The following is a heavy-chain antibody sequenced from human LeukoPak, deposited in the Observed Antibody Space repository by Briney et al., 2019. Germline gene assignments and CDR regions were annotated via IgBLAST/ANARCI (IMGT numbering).Heavy chain of an antibody. J-gene: IGHJ4*02. CDR2: IYSGGST. D-gene: IGHD2-2*01. Sequence: GGSLRLSCAASGFTVSSNYMSWVRQAPGKGLEWVSLIYSGGSTYYTEYGRGRFIISRDISKNTLYLQMNSLRAEDTAVYDCARVGDCGRASCYAIDYWGRGTLVTGSS. V-gene: IGHV3-66*01. CDR3: ARVGDCGRASCYAIDY. CDR1: GFTVSSNY.